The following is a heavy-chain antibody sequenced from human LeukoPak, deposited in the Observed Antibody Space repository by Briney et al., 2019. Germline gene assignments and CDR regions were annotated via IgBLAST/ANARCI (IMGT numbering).Heavy chain of an antibody. Sequence: SETLSLTCTVSGGSISSGGHYWSWIRQHPGKGLEWIGYINYSGSTYYNPSLKSRVTISVDTSQNQFSLKLSSVTAADTAVYYCARDEAIFGAGYYYGMDVWGQGTTVTVSS. V-gene: IGHV4-31*03. J-gene: IGHJ6*02. CDR1: GGSISSGGHY. CDR2: INYSGST. D-gene: IGHD3-3*01. CDR3: ARDEAIFGAGYYYGMDV.